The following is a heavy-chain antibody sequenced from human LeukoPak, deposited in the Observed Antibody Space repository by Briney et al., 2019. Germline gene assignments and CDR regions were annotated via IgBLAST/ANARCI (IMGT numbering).Heavy chain of an antibody. CDR1: GFTFSSYS. J-gene: IGHJ4*02. CDR2: ISSSSSYI. CDR3: ARDLARSAPEYYFDY. D-gene: IGHD6-6*01. Sequence: GGSLRLSCAASGFTFSSYSMNWVRQAPGKGLEWVSSISSSSSYIYYADSVKGRFTISRDNAKNSLYLQMNSLRAEDTAVYYCARDLARSAPEYYFDYWGQGTLVTVSS. V-gene: IGHV3-21*01.